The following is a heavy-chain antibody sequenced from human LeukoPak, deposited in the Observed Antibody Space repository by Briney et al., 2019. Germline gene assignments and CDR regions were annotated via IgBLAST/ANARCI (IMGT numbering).Heavy chain of an antibody. CDR3: ARSSRTDYYYYYMDV. Sequence: SETLSLTCTVSGGSISSYYWSWIRQPPGKGLEWIGYIYYSGSTNYNPSLKSRVTISVDTSKNQFSLKLSSVTAADTAVYYCARSSRTDYYYYYMDVWGEGTTVTVSS. D-gene: IGHD6-6*01. J-gene: IGHJ6*03. CDR2: IYYSGST. CDR1: GGSISSYY. V-gene: IGHV4-59*01.